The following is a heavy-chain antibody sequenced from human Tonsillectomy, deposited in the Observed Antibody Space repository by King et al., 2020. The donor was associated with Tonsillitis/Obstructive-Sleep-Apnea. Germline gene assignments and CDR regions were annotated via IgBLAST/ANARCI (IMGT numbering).Heavy chain of an antibody. CDR2: IYPDDSDA. CDR1: GYSFTSHW. CDR3: ARHSVLTSVPMPWLDP. V-gene: IGHV5-51*01. J-gene: IGHJ5*02. D-gene: IGHD4-11*01. Sequence: QLVQSGAEVKKPGESLKISCRGFGYSFTSHWIAWVRQVPGKGLEWMGIIYPDDSDARYSPSFQGQVTISADKSINTAYLQWRSLKASDTAIYFCARHSVLTSVPMPWLDPWGQGTLVTVSS.